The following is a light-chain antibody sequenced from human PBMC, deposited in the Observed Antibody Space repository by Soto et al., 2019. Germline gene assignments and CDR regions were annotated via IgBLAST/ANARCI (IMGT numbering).Light chain of an antibody. CDR3: QHYNSYSEE. CDR2: KAS. J-gene: IGKJ1*01. Sequence: DIQMTQPPSTLSGSVGDRVTITCRASQTISSWLAWYQQKPGKAPKLLIYKASTLKSGVPSRFSGSGSGTEFTLTISSLQPDDFATYYCQHYNSYSEEFGQGTKVELK. V-gene: IGKV1-5*03. CDR1: QTISSW.